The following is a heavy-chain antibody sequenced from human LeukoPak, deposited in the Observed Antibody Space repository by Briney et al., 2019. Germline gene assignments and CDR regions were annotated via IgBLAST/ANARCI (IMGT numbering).Heavy chain of an antibody. CDR1: GGTFSSYA. V-gene: IGHV1-69*05. D-gene: IGHD4-23*01. CDR3: AKDIGTTSQYGGNRAGDY. J-gene: IGHJ4*02. CDR2: IIPIFGTA. Sequence: ASVKVSCKASGGTFSSYAISWVRQAPGQGLEWMGGIIPIFGTANYAQKFQGRVTITTDESTSTAYMELSSLRSEDTALYYCAKDIGTTSQYGGNRAGDYWGQGTLVTVSS.